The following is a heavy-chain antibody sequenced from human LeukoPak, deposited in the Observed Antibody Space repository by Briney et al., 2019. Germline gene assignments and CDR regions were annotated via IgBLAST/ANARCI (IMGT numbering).Heavy chain of an antibody. J-gene: IGHJ2*01. CDR3: AKDFGGSGYDWYFDL. Sequence: GGSLRLSCAASGFTFSSYSMNWVRQAPGKGLEWVSYISSSSSTIYYADPVKGRFTISRDNSRNILYLQMNSLRAEDTAIYYCAKDFGGSGYDWYFDLWGRGTVVTVSS. V-gene: IGHV3-48*01. CDR1: GFTFSSYS. CDR2: ISSSSSTI. D-gene: IGHD6-25*01.